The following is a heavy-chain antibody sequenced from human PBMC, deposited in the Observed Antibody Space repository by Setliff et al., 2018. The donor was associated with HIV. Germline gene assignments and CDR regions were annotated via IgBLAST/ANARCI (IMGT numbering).Heavy chain of an antibody. CDR2: ISGSGGST. CDR3: ARTGEAYCSGGSCYPYYFDY. V-gene: IGHV3-23*01. CDR1: GFTFSSYA. J-gene: IGHJ4*02. D-gene: IGHD2-15*01. Sequence: GGSLRLSCAASGFTFSSYAMTWVRQAPGKGLEWISTISGSGGSTYYADSVKGRFTISRDNSKNTLYLQMNSLRAEDTAVYYCARTGEAYCSGGSCYPYYFDYWGQGTLVTV.